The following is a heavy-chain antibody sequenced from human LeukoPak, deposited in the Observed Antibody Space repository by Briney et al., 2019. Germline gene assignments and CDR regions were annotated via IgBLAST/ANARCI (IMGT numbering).Heavy chain of an antibody. V-gene: IGHV3-11*01. CDR1: GFTFSDYY. CDR3: ARDYSRSAYYFDY. D-gene: IGHD6-13*01. Sequence: GGSLRLSCAASGFTFSDYYMSWIRQAPGKGLEWVSYISSSGSTIYYADSVKGRFTISRDDAKNSLYLQMNSLRAEDTAVYYCARDYSRSAYYFDYWGQGTLVTVSS. CDR2: ISSSGSTI. J-gene: IGHJ4*02.